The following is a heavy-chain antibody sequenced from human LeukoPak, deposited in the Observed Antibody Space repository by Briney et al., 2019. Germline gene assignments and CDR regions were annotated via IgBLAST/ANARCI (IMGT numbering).Heavy chain of an antibody. Sequence: ASVTVSCKASAYTFSSFGISWVQQAPGQGLEWMGSISAYNGYTNYAPDFQGRVTMTTDTSASTAYMELRSLRSDDTAVYYCARDPSGDTSEFDFWGQGTLVTVSS. D-gene: IGHD3-22*01. CDR2: ISAYNGYT. V-gene: IGHV1-18*01. CDR3: ARDPSGDTSEFDF. CDR1: AYTFSSFG. J-gene: IGHJ4*02.